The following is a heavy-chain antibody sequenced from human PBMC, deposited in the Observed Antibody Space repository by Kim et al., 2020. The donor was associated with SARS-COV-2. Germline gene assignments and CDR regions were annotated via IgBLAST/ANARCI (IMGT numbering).Heavy chain of an antibody. CDR1: GYTFTSYG. Sequence: ASVKVSCKASGYTFTSYGISWVRQAPGQGLEWMGWISAYNGNTNYAQKLQGRVTMTTDTSTSTAYMELRSLRSDDTAVYYCARDPVLLWFGEPVRSGANWFDPWGQGTLVTVSS. D-gene: IGHD3-10*01. CDR2: ISAYNGNT. V-gene: IGHV1-18*04. CDR3: ARDPVLLWFGEPVRSGANWFDP. J-gene: IGHJ5*02.